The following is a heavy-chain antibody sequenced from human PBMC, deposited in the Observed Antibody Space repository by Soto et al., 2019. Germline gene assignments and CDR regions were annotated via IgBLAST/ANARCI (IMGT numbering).Heavy chain of an antibody. CDR3: ARDGISGAEPFEI. CDR2: ISAYNGNL. Sequence: QVQLVQSGAEVKMPGASVKVSCKASGYTFINYGISWVRQAPGQGIEWMGWISAYNGNLNYAQKIQGRVTMTTDASTTTAYMELRSLRSDDTAVYYCARDGISGAEPFEIWGQGTMVTVSS. J-gene: IGHJ3*02. D-gene: IGHD1-20*01. CDR1: GYTFINYG. V-gene: IGHV1-18*01.